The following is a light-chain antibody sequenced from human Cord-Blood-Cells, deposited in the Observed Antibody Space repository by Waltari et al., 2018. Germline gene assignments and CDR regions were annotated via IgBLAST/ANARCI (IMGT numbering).Light chain of an antibody. CDR2: DVS. CDR1: SSDVGGSNY. Sequence: QSALTQPASVSGSPGQSLTISCTGTSSDVGGSNYVSWYQQHPGKAPKLMIYDVSNRPSGVSNLFSGSKSGNTASLTISGLQAEDEADYYCSSYTSSSTYVFGTGTKVTVL. V-gene: IGLV2-14*03. CDR3: SSYTSSSTYV. J-gene: IGLJ1*01.